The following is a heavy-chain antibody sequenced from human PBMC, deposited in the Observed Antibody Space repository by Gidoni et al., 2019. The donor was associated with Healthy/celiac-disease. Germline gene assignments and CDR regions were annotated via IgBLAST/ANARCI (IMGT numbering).Heavy chain of an antibody. V-gene: IGHV3-9*01. CDR1: GFTFDDYA. Sequence: EVQLVESGGGLVQPGRSLNLSVAASGFTFDDYAMHWLRQAPGKGLEWVSGIRWNSGSIGYADSVKGRFTISRDNAKNSLYLQMNSLRAEDTALYYCAKDTMGVYCSSTSCYRLSGPAFDIWGQGTMVTVSS. D-gene: IGHD2-2*02. CDR3: AKDTMGVYCSSTSCYRLSGPAFDI. CDR2: IRWNSGSI. J-gene: IGHJ3*02.